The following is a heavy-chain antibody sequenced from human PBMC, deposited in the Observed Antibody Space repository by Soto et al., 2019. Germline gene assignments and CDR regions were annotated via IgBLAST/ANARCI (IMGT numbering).Heavy chain of an antibody. Sequence: ASVKVSCKASGYTFTSYAMHWVRQAPGQRLEWMGWINAGNGNTKYSQKFQGRVTITRDTSASTAYMELSSLRSEDTAVYYCASQGIAAAGTGGYYYGMDVWGQGTTVTVSS. V-gene: IGHV1-3*01. CDR3: ASQGIAAAGTGGYYYGMDV. CDR1: GYTFTSYA. D-gene: IGHD6-13*01. CDR2: INAGNGNT. J-gene: IGHJ6*02.